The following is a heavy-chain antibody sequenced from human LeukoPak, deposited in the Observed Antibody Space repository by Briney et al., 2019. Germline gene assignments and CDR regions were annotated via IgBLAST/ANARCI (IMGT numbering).Heavy chain of an antibody. Sequence: GGSLRLSCAASGFTFSNYSMNWVRQAPGKGLEWVSSISSSSSYIYYADSVKGRFTISRDNAKNSLYLQMNSLRAEDTAVYYCARVYYYDSSGYLGSGAFDIWGQGTMVTVSS. CDR1: GFTFSNYS. CDR3: ARVYYYDSSGYLGSGAFDI. J-gene: IGHJ3*02. CDR2: ISSSSSYI. V-gene: IGHV3-21*01. D-gene: IGHD3-22*01.